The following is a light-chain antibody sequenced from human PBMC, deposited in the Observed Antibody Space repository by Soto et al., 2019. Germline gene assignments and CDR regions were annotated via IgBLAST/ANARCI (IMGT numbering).Light chain of an antibody. Sequence: QSALTHPPSASRSPGQSVTISCTGTSSDVGDYNYVSWYQQYPGRAPKLMIYEVTKRPSGVPDRFSGSKSGNTASLTVSGLQAEDEADYYCSSYAASNNFYFVFGGGTKVTVL. V-gene: IGLV2-8*02. CDR2: EVT. J-gene: IGLJ3*02. CDR3: SSYAASNNFYFV. CDR1: SSDVGDYNY.